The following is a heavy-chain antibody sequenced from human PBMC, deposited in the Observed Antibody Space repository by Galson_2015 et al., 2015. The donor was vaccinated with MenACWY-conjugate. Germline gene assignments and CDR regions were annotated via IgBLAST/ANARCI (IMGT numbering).Heavy chain of an antibody. CDR1: GFTITNYA. V-gene: IGHV3-23*01. CDR3: AKDVNDGDSGDFDH. Sequence: SLRLSCAASGFTITNYAMNWVRQTPGKGLEWVSTISGSGGDTYYADSVKGRFTISRDKSKNTLILQMNTLRAEDTAVYYCAKDVNDGDSGDFDHWGQGTLVTVSS. CDR2: ISGSGGDT. D-gene: IGHD4-17*01. J-gene: IGHJ4*02.